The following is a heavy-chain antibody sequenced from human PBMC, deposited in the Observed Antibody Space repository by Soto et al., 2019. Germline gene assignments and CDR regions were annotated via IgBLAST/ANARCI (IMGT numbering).Heavy chain of an antibody. CDR1: GFTFSATW. Sequence: GGSLRLSCAASGFTFSATWMSWVRQTPGKGLEWVALIKEDGSVTSYVDSVKGRFTVSRDNAKNSLYLQMSSLRGDDTAVYYCARDPGYGALDYWGQGTLVTVSS. D-gene: IGHD4-17*01. CDR2: IKEDGSVT. V-gene: IGHV3-7*01. J-gene: IGHJ4*02. CDR3: ARDPGYGALDY.